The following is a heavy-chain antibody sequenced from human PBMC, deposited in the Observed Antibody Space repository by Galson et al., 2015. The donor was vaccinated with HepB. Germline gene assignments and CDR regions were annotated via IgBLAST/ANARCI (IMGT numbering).Heavy chain of an antibody. CDR3: ENCHLAVAGLGYFDY. D-gene: IGHD6-19*01. Sequence: SLRLSCAASGFTFSSYAMHWVRQAPGKGLEYVSAISSNGGSTYYADSVKGRFTISRDNSKNTLYLQMSSLRAEDTAVYYCENCHLAVAGLGYFDYWGQGTLVTVSS. CDR1: GFTFSSYA. J-gene: IGHJ4*02. CDR2: ISSNGGST. V-gene: IGHV3-64D*06.